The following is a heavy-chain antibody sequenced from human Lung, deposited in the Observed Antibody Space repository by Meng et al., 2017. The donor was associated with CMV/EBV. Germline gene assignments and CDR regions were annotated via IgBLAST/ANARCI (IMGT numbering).Heavy chain of an antibody. CDR1: GFSFQNYA. CDR2: ISQDGSKD. V-gene: IGHV3-30-3*01. Sequence: SXEGSGFSFQNYALHWVRQTPGEGLEWVAVISQDGSKDYYGDSVKGRFRVSRDDSKATVYLHMNSLTVDDTSIYYCARLYCTGLTCFLDYWGQGSLVTVSS. D-gene: IGHD2-8*02. CDR3: ARLYCTGLTCFLDY. J-gene: IGHJ4*02.